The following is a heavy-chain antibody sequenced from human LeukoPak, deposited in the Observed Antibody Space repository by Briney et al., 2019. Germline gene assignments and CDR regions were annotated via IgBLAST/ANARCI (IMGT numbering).Heavy chain of an antibody. D-gene: IGHD3-22*01. CDR2: INHSGST. CDR3: ASARPTYYYDSSGYSTGYYFDC. CDR1: GGSFSGYY. V-gene: IGHV4-34*01. Sequence: SETLSLTYAVYGGSFSGYYWSWIRQPPGKGLEWIGEINHSGSTNYNPSLKSRVTISVDTSKNQFSLKLSSVTAADTAVYYCASARPTYYYDSSGYSTGYYFDCWGQGTLVTVSS. J-gene: IGHJ4*02.